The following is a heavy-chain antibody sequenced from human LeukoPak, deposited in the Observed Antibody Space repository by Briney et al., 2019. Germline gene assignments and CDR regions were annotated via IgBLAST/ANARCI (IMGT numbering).Heavy chain of an antibody. V-gene: IGHV3-21*05. CDR2: ISGSGCDI. D-gene: IGHD1-26*01. Sequence: PGGSLRLSCAGSGFTFSFYSLNWVRQAPWRGLEGVSFISGSGCDIFYADSVKGRFTISRDNAKNSVSLQMDSLRGDDTAVYYCARVIGGSYFAIDCWGQGILVTVSS. CDR3: ARVIGGSYFAIDC. CDR1: GFTFSFYS. J-gene: IGHJ4*02.